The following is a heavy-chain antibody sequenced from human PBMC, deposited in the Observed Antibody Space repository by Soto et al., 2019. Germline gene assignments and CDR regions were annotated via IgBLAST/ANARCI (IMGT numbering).Heavy chain of an antibody. CDR1: GYTFTSYG. CDR2: ISADDGNR. D-gene: IGHD2-21*02. CDR3: ARDIARGDSEGRYFDH. V-gene: IGHV1-18*01. J-gene: IGHJ4*02. Sequence: QVQLVQSGAEVKKPGASVKVSCKASGYTFTSYGISWVRQAPGQGLEWMGWISADDGNRNYAQSLQGRVTMTTDTSTSTAYMELRGLRSDGTAVFYCARDIARGDSEGRYFDHWGQGTLVTVSS.